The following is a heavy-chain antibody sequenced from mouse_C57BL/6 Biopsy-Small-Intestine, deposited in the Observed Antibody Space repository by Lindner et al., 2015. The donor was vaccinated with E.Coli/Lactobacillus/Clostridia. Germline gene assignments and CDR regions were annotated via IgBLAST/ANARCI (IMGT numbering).Heavy chain of an antibody. CDR3: VRDLHWYFDV. V-gene: IGHV10-3*01. CDR2: IRSKSSNCAT. Sequence: VQLQESGGGLVQPKGSLKLSCAASGFTFNTYAMHWVRQAPGKGLEWVARIRSKSSNCATYYADPVKDRFTISRDDSQSMLYLQMNNLKTEDTAMYYCVRDLHWYFDVWGTGTTVTVSS. D-gene: IGHD2-1*01. CDR1: GFTFNTYA. J-gene: IGHJ1*03.